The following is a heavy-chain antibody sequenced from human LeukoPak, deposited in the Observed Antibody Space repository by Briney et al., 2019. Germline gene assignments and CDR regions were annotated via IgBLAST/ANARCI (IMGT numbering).Heavy chain of an antibody. D-gene: IGHD2/OR15-2a*01. J-gene: IGHJ2*01. CDR1: GGSITTSSYY. CDR3: ARAFRARYFDL. Sequence: SETLSLTCTVSGGSITTSSYYWGWIRQPPGQGLEWIGIIYYSGSTYYNPSLKGRVTISVDTSKNQFSLKLSSVTAADTAVYYCARAFRARYFDLWGRGTLVTVSS. CDR2: IYYSGST. V-gene: IGHV4-39*01.